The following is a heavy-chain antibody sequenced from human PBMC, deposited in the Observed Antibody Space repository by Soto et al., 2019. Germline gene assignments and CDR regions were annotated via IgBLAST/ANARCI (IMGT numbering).Heavy chain of an antibody. CDR1: GFTFRRHW. Sequence: GGSLRLSSAASGFTFRRHWMSWLRQAPGKGLEWVANINEDGSDKYYVDSVKGRFTISRDNAKNSLYLQISSLRVEDTAVYYCARDGGQLEDFFDYWGQGTTVTVSS. V-gene: IGHV3-7*01. CDR3: ARDGGQLEDFFDY. D-gene: IGHD6-6*01. J-gene: IGHJ4*02. CDR2: INEDGSDK.